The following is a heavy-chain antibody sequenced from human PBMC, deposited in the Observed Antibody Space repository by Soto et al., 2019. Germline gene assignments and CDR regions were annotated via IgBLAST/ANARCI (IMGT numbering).Heavy chain of an antibody. J-gene: IGHJ4*02. D-gene: IGHD4-4*01. CDR1: GFSFNNFA. CDR2: ISYDGSTK. V-gene: IGHV3-30-3*01. Sequence: QVQLMESGGGVVRHGRSLRLSCVASGFSFNNFAMYWVRQAPGKGLEWVELISYDGSTKYADSVKGRFTVSRDNSKNTQYLQMNTLRDEDTAVYYCATSTSVTSDSWGQGTLVTVSS. CDR3: ATSTSVTSDS.